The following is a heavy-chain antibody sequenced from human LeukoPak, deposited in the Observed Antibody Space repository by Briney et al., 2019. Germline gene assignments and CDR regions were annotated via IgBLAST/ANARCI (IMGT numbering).Heavy chain of an antibody. V-gene: IGHV1-18*01. D-gene: IGHD2-15*01. Sequence: ASVKVSCKTSGYTFTNYGITWVRQAPGQGLEWMGWVSAHCDNTNYVQKIQGRVTMTTDTSTSTAYMELRSLRSDDTAVYYCARDCIGCHGFDYWGQGTLVTVSS. CDR3: ARDCIGCHGFDY. CDR1: GYTFTNYG. J-gene: IGHJ4*02. CDR2: VSAHCDNT.